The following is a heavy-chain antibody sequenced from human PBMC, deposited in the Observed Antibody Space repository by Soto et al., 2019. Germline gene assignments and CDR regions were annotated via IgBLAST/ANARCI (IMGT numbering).Heavy chain of an antibody. CDR3: ARTTGYCSSTSCYRWFDP. CDR2: IYYSGST. Sequence: SETLSLTCTVSGGSISSYYGSWIRQPPGKGLEWIGYIYYSGSTNYNPSLKSRVTISVDTSKNQFSLKLSSVTAADTAVYYCARTTGYCSSTSCYRWFDPWGQGTLVTVSS. V-gene: IGHV4-59*08. J-gene: IGHJ5*02. D-gene: IGHD2-2*01. CDR1: GGSISSYY.